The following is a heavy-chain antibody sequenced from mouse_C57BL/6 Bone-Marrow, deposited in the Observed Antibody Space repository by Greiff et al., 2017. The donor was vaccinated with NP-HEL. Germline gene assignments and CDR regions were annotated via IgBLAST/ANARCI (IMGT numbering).Heavy chain of an antibody. J-gene: IGHJ4*01. CDR3: TRSYDGYYAMDY. CDR2: IYPGNSDT. Sequence: VHVKQSGTVLARPGASVKMSCKTSGYTFTSYWMHWVKQRPGQGLEWIGVIYPGNSDTSYNQKFKGKAKLTAVTSASTAYMELSSLTNEDSAVYYCTRSYDGYYAMDYWGQGTSVTVSS. D-gene: IGHD1-1*01. CDR1: GYTFTSYW. V-gene: IGHV1-5*01.